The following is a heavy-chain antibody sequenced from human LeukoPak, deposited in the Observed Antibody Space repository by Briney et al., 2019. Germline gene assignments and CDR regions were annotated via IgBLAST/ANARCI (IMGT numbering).Heavy chain of an antibody. J-gene: IGHJ4*02. CDR1: GFTSSAFW. Sequence: GGSLRLSCVASGFTSSAFWVSWVRRPPGKGLEWVANIKKDGSEKEYVDSVKGRFSIFRDNAKNSVFLQMNSLRAEDTAVYYCATFAGVVRGGFDHWGQGTMVIVSS. CDR2: IKKDGSEK. CDR3: ATFAGVVRGGFDH. V-gene: IGHV3-7*01. D-gene: IGHD2-15*01.